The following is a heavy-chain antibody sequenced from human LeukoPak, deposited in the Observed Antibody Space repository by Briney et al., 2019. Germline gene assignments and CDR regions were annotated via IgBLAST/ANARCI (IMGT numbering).Heavy chain of an antibody. Sequence: PGGSLRLSCAASGFTFSSYGMHWVRQAPGKGLERVAVIWYDGSNKYYADSVKGRFTISRDNSKNTLYLQMNSLRAEDTAVYYCARGAYYYDSSGYLKFDYWGQGTLVTVSS. D-gene: IGHD3-22*01. CDR1: GFTFSSYG. V-gene: IGHV3-33*01. CDR3: ARGAYYYDSSGYLKFDY. CDR2: IWYDGSNK. J-gene: IGHJ4*02.